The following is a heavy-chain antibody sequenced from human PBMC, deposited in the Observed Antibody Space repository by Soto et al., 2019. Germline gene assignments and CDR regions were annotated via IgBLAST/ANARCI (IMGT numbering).Heavy chain of an antibody. CDR2: ITSSGSLI. D-gene: IGHD4-17*01. V-gene: IGHV3-48*03. Sequence: GGSLRLSCAASGFTFSGYGLNWVRQAPGKGLEWISYITSSGSLIYYADSLKGRFTISRDNVKNSLFLQMNSLRAEDTAVYYCATTVTTVDYWGQGTLVTVSS. CDR1: GFTFSGYG. CDR3: ATTVTTVDY. J-gene: IGHJ4*02.